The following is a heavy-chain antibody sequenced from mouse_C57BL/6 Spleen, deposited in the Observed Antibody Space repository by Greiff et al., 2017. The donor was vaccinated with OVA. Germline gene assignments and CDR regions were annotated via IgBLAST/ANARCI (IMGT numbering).Heavy chain of an antibody. J-gene: IGHJ3*01. D-gene: IGHD2-5*01. CDR1: GYTFTSYW. CDR2: IYPGSGST. CDR3: VGSNYESGFAY. V-gene: IGHV1-55*01. Sequence: QVQLKQSGAELVKPGASVKMSCKASGYTFTSYWITWVKQRPGQGLEWIGDIYPGSGSTNYNEKFKSKATLTVDTSSSTAYMQLSSLTSEDSAAYYCVGSNYESGFAYWGQGTLVTVSA.